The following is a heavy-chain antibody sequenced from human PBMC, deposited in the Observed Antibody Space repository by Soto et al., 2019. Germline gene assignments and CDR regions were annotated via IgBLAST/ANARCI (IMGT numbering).Heavy chain of an antibody. CDR3: VVAAHPYYFDD. V-gene: IGHV1-24*01. D-gene: IGHD2-15*01. CDR1: GYTLTELS. J-gene: IGHJ4*02. Sequence: ASVKVSCKVSGYTLTELSMHRVRQAPGKGLEWMGGFDPEDGETIYAQKFQGRVTMTEDTSTDTAYMELSSLRSDDTAVYYCVVAAHPYYFDDWGQGSLVTVSS. CDR2: FDPEDGET.